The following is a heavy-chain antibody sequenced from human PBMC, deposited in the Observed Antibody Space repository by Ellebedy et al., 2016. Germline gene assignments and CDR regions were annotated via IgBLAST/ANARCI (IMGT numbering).Heavy chain of an antibody. D-gene: IGHD5-18*01. V-gene: IGHV4-59*08. J-gene: IGHJ6*02. CDR1: GGSISSYY. CDR2: IYYSGST. Sequence: SETLSLTCTVSGGSISSYYWSWIRQPPGKGLEWIGYIYYSGSTNYNPSLKSRVTISVDTSKNQFSLKLSSVTAADTAVYYCARLTYTAMVTQYYYYYGMDVWGQGTTVTVSS. CDR3: ARLTYTAMVTQYYYYYGMDV.